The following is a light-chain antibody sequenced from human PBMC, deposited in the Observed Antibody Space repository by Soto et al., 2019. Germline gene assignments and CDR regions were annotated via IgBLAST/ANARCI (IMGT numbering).Light chain of an antibody. CDR3: QSYDVSLSGWV. CDR2: ANN. V-gene: IGLV1-40*01. Sequence: QPVLTQPPSVSGAPGQTVTISCTGSSSNIGAGHDVHWYQQLPGAAPKLLIYANNNRPSGVPGRFSGSKSGTSASLAITGLLAEDEADFYCQSYDVSLSGWVFGGGTKLTVL. J-gene: IGLJ2*01. CDR1: SSNIGAGHD.